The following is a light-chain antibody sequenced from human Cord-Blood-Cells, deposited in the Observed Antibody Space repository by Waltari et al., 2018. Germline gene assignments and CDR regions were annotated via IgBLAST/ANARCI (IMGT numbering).Light chain of an antibody. CDR1: SSNIGAGYV. V-gene: IGLV1-40*01. J-gene: IGLJ2*01. CDR3: QSYDSSLSGVV. CDR2: GNS. Sequence: QSVLTQPPSVSGAPGQRVPISCTGSSSNIGAGYVLHWYQQLPGTAPKLLIHGNSNRPSGVPDRFSGSKSGTSASLAITGLQAEDEADYYCQSYDSSLSGVVFGGGTKLTVL.